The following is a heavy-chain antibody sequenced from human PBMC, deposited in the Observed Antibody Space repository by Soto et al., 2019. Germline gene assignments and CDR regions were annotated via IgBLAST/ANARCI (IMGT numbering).Heavy chain of an antibody. Sequence: SETLSLTCAVSGYSISSSNWWGWIRQPPGKGLEWIGYIYYSGSTYYNPSLKSRVTMSVDTSKNQFSLKLSSVTAVDTAVYYCARIFTTVTTPYYMDVWGKGTTVTVSS. CDR1: GYSISSSNW. CDR3: ARIFTTVTTPYYMDV. D-gene: IGHD4-17*01. CDR2: IYYSGST. V-gene: IGHV4-28*01. J-gene: IGHJ6*03.